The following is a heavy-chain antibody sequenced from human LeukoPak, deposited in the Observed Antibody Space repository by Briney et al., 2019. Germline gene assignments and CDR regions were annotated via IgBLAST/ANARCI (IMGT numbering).Heavy chain of an antibody. D-gene: IGHD1-26*01. Sequence: GGSLRLSCAASGFTFSSYAVHWVRQAPAKGLEYVSAISSNGGSTYYANSVKGRFTISRDNSKNTLYLQMGSLRAEDMAVYYCARGDSGSYFPDYWGQGTLVTVSS. J-gene: IGHJ4*02. CDR1: GFTFSSYA. CDR3: ARGDSGSYFPDY. CDR2: ISSNGGST. V-gene: IGHV3-64*01.